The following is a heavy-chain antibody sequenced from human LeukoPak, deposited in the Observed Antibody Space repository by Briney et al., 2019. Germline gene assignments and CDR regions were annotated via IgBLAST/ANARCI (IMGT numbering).Heavy chain of an antibody. D-gene: IGHD3-10*01. V-gene: IGHV3-21*01. CDR3: VRYFEY. Sequence: GGSLKLSCAVSGFTFSSYSMNWVRQAPGKGLEWVSSISESGTNIYYADSVKGRFTISRDNAKSSLYLQMNSLRAEDTAVYFCVRYFEYWGQGTLVTASS. CDR1: GFTFSSYS. J-gene: IGHJ4*02. CDR2: ISESGTNI.